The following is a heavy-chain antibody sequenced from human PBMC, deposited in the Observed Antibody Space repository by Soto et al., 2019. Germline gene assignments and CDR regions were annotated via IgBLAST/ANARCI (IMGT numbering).Heavy chain of an antibody. CDR2: ISGSGGTT. CDR3: AKALFGGYYDNSGYSNYFYYGVDV. V-gene: IGHV3-23*01. J-gene: IGHJ6*02. CDR1: GFTFSSYA. D-gene: IGHD3-22*01. Sequence: GGSLRLCCAASGFTFSSYAMSWVRQAPGKGLEWVSGISGSGGTTYYTDSVRGRFTISRDNSKNTLYLQMNSLRAEDTAVYYCAKALFGGYYDNSGYSNYFYYGVDVWGQGTTVTVSS.